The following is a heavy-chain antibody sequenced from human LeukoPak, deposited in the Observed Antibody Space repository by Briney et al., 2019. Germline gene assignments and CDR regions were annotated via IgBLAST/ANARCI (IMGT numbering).Heavy chain of an antibody. V-gene: IGHV3-48*01. Sequence: GGFLRLSCAASGFTLHFYSLNWVRQAPGKGLEWISFISHMGDTTYYADSVKGRFTISRDNAKNSLFLQMNSQRVEDTAVYYCARSRRGSGYYFGLDVWGRGTTVTVSS. CDR3: ARSRRGSGYYFGLDV. CDR2: ISHMGDTT. CDR1: GFTLHFYS. D-gene: IGHD2-15*01. J-gene: IGHJ6*02.